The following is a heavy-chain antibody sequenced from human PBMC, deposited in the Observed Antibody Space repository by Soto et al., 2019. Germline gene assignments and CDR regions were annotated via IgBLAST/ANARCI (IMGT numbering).Heavy chain of an antibody. J-gene: IGHJ4*02. V-gene: IGHV4-39*01. CDR2: IYYSGST. Sequence: SDTLSLTCTVSGGSISSSSYYWGWIRQPPGKGLEWIGSIYYSGSTYYNPSLKSRVTISVDTSKNQFSLKLSSVTAADTAVYYCARLPLTIFGVVPDYWGQGTLVTVSS. CDR3: ARLPLTIFGVVPDY. D-gene: IGHD3-3*01. CDR1: GGSISSSSYY.